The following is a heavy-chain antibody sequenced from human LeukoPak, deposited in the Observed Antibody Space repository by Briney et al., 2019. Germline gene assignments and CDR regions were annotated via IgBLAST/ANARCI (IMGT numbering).Heavy chain of an antibody. CDR2: ISSSSNYI. CDR3: ARVPHAMVRGVIITEFYFDY. D-gene: IGHD3-10*01. V-gene: IGHV3-21*01. Sequence: GGSLRLSCAASGLTISSYSMNWVRQAPGKALEWVSSISSSSNYIYYADSVKGRFTISRDNAKNSLYLQMNSLRAEDTAVYYCARVPHAMVRGVIITEFYFDYWGQGTQVTVSS. J-gene: IGHJ4*02. CDR1: GLTISSYS.